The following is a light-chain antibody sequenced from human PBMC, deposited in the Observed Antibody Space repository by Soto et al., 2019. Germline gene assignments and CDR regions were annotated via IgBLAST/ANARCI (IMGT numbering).Light chain of an antibody. V-gene: IGKV3-20*01. CDR2: GAS. J-gene: IGKJ2*01. CDR3: QQYGSSPPYT. Sequence: EIVLTQSPGTLSLSPGERATLSCRASQSFSSSYLAWYQQKPGQAPRLLIYGASNRATGIPDRFSGSGSGTDFTLIISRLEPEDFAVYYCQQYGSSPPYTFGQGTKLEIK. CDR1: QSFSSSY.